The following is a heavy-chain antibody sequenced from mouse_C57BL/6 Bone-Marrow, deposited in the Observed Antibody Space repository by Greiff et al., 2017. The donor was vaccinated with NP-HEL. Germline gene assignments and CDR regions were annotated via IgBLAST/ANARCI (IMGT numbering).Heavy chain of an antibody. CDR2: INPSSGYT. J-gene: IGHJ1*03. D-gene: IGHD2-4*01. Sequence: QVQLQQSGAELAKPGASVKLSCKASGYTFTSYWMHWVKQRPGQGLEWIGYINPSSGYTKYNQKFKDKATLTADKSSSTAYMQLSSLTYEESAVYYCASYDYERGWYFDVWGTGTTVTVSS. V-gene: IGHV1-7*01. CDR3: ASYDYERGWYFDV. CDR1: GYTFTSYW.